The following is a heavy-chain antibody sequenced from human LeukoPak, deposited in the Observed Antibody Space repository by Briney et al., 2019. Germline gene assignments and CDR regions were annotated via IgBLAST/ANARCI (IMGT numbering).Heavy chain of an antibody. CDR3: AKENWGLYAFDI. D-gene: IGHD7-27*01. V-gene: IGHV3-23*01. CDR1: GFTFSSYG. Sequence: PGGSLRLSCEVSGFTFSSYGMSWVRQTPAKGLEWVSSISHSGGSTYYADSVRGRFTISRDNSKNTLYLQMNSLRAEDTAIYYCAKENWGLYAFDIWGQGAMVTVSS. CDR2: ISHSGGST. J-gene: IGHJ3*02.